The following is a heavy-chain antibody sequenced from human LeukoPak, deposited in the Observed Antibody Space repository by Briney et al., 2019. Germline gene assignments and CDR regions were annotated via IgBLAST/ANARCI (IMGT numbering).Heavy chain of an antibody. CDR3: ARDDGDGVDYYMDV. Sequence: PSETLSLTCTVSGGSISSYYWSWIRQPPGKGLEWIGYIYYSGSTNYNPSLKSRVTISVDTSKNQFSLKLSSVTAADTAVYYCARDDGDGVDYYMDVWGKGTTVTVSS. J-gene: IGHJ6*03. CDR1: GGSISSYY. D-gene: IGHD4-17*01. V-gene: IGHV4-59*01. CDR2: IYYSGST.